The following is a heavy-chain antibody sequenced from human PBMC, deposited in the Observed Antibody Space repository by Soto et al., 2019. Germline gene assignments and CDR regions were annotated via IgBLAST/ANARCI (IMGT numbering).Heavy chain of an antibody. CDR2: ISYDGSNK. Sequence: GGSLRLSCAASGFTFSSYAMHWVRQAPGKGLEWVAVISYDGSNKYYADSVKGRFTISRDNSKNTLYLQMNSLRAEDTAVYYCARDSSETTMIVVVINYYFDHWGQGTLVTVSS. D-gene: IGHD3-22*01. V-gene: IGHV3-30-3*01. CDR3: ARDSSETTMIVVVINYYFDH. J-gene: IGHJ4*02. CDR1: GFTFSSYA.